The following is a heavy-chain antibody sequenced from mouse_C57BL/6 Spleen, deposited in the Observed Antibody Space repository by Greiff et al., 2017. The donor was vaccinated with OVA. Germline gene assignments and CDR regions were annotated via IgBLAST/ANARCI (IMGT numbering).Heavy chain of an antibody. V-gene: IGHV5-6*01. Sequence: EVHLVESGGDLVKPGGSLKLSCAASGFTFSSYGMSWVRQTPDKRLEWVATISSGGSYTYYPDSVKGRFTVSRDNAKNTLYLQMSSLKSEDTAMYYCARRLYYSNSYFDVWGTGTTVTVSS. J-gene: IGHJ1*03. CDR2: ISSGGSYT. D-gene: IGHD2-5*01. CDR1: GFTFSSYG. CDR3: ARRLYYSNSYFDV.